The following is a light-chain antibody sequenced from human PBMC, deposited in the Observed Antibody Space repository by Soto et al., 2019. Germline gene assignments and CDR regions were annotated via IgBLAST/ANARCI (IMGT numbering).Light chain of an antibody. CDR3: QQYESTPPT. CDR1: QSVLYSSNNKNY. Sequence: DIVMTQSPDSLAVSLGERATINCKSSQSVLYSSNNKNYLAWYQQRPGQPPKLLIYWASTRESGVTDRFSGSGSGTDFTLTITSLQAEDVAVYYCQQYESTPPTFGQGTKLGIK. CDR2: WAS. V-gene: IGKV4-1*01. J-gene: IGKJ2*01.